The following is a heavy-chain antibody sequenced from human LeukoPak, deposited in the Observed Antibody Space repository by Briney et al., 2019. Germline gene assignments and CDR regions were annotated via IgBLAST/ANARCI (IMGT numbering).Heavy chain of an antibody. CDR3: AREGGVVAGTLDY. V-gene: IGHV4-59*11. D-gene: IGHD2-15*01. CDR2: IYSSGVT. CDR1: GGSIRSHS. Sequence: SETLSLTCTVSGGSIRSHSWTWIRQPPGKGLEWIGYIYSSGVTDYSPSLRSRVTMSVDTSKNQFSLKVISVTAADTAVYYCAREGGVVAGTLDYWGQGTLVTISS. J-gene: IGHJ4*02.